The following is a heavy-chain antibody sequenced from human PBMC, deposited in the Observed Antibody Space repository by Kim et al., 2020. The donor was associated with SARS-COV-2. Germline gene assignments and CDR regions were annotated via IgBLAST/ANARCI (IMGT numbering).Heavy chain of an antibody. V-gene: IGHV4-34*01. J-gene: IGHJ5*02. CDR1: GGSFSGYY. Sequence: SETLSLTCAVYGGSFSGYYWSWIRQPPGKGLEWIWEINHSGSTNYNPSLKSRVTISVDTSKTQFSLKLSSVTAADTAVYYCARVGYCSGGSCYWFDPWGQGTLVTVSS. D-gene: IGHD2-15*01. CDR3: ARVGYCSGGSCYWFDP. CDR2: INHSGST.